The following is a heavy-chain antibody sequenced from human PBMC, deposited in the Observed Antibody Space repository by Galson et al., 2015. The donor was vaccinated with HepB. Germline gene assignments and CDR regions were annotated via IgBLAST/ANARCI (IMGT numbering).Heavy chain of an antibody. D-gene: IGHD4-17*01. CDR1: GYTLTELS. Sequence: CKVSGYTLTELSMHWVRQAPGKGLEWMGGFDPEDGETIYAQKFQGRVTMTEDTSTDTAYMELSSLRSEDTAVYYCATDYGDRLDWYFDLWGRGTLVTVSS. CDR3: ATDYGDRLDWYFDL. V-gene: IGHV1-24*01. J-gene: IGHJ2*01. CDR2: FDPEDGET.